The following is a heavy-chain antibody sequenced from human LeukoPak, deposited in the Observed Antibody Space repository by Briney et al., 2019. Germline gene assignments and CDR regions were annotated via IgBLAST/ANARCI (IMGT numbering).Heavy chain of an antibody. J-gene: IGHJ4*02. Sequence: GGSLRLSCGASGFTFSDYYMSWIRQAPGKGLEWVSYISTTATTIYYADSVKGRFTISRDNAKNSLYLQMNSLRAEDTAVYYCARVLDGSNDCWGQGTLVTVSS. V-gene: IGHV3-11*01. CDR2: ISTTATTI. CDR3: ARVLDGSNDC. D-gene: IGHD2/OR15-2a*01. CDR1: GFTFSDYY.